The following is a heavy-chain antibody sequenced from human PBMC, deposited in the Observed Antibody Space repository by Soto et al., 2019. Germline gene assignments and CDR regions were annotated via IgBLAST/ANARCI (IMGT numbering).Heavy chain of an antibody. CDR2: VYYTGNT. CDR3: ARLRARWFGDLLSSDLDF. Sequence: QVQLQQSGPGLVKPSETLSLTCVVSGGSISNYNYYWGWIRQSPGKGLEWIGSVYYTGNTYYNPSLNSRLTISVDTSENQFSLRLTSVTAADTAVYFCARLRARWFGDLLSSDLDFWGQGSLVTVSS. CDR1: GGSISNYNYY. D-gene: IGHD3-10*01. J-gene: IGHJ4*02. V-gene: IGHV4-39*01.